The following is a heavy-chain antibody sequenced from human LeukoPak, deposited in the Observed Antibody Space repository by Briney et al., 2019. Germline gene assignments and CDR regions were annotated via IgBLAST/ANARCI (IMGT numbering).Heavy chain of an antibody. Sequence: ASVKVCCKVSGYTLTELYMHWVRQAPGKGLEWMGGYDPEDGETIDAQKFQGRVTMTEGTSTDTAYMELSSLRSEGTAVYYCATKLRGYSGYDSYWYFDHQGRGTLVTVSS. V-gene: IGHV1-24*01. J-gene: IGHJ2*01. CDR3: ATKLRGYSGYDSYWYFDH. CDR1: GYTLTELY. CDR2: YDPEDGET. D-gene: IGHD5-12*01.